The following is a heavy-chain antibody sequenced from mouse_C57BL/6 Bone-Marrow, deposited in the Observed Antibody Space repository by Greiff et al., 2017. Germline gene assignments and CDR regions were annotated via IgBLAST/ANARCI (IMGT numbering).Heavy chain of an antibody. D-gene: IGHD4-1*01. CDR3: AKLTGFYFYY. CDR1: GYTFTSYG. V-gene: IGHV1-81*01. CDR2: IYPRSGNT. J-gene: IGHJ2*01. Sequence: QVQLKESGAELARPGASVTLSCKASGYTFTSYGISWVKQRTGQGLEWIGEIYPRSGNTYYNEKFKGKATLTADKSSSTAYMELRCLTSADSAVYFCAKLTGFYFYYWGQGTTLTVSS.